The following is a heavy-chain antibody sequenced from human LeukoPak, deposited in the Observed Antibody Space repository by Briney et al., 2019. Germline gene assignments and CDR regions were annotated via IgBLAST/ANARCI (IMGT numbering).Heavy chain of an antibody. J-gene: IGHJ5*02. CDR3: ARFVVEDGGNSDWFDP. D-gene: IGHD4-23*01. CDR1: GGTFSSYA. V-gene: IGHV1-69*01. Sequence: SVKVSCKASGGTFSSYAISWVRQAPGQGLEWMGGIIPIFGTANYGQKFQGRVTITADESTSTAYMELSSVTAADTAVYYCARFVVEDGGNSDWFDPWGQGTLVTVSS. CDR2: IIPIFGTA.